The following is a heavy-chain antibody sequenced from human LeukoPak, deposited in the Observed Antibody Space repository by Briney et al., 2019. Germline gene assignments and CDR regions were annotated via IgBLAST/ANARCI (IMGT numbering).Heavy chain of an antibody. CDR1: VFTFSSYA. CDR3: AKLRQQTMYYFDY. J-gene: IGHJ4*02. V-gene: IGHV3-23*01. CDR2: ISGIGGST. D-gene: IGHD1-1*01. Sequence: QPGGSLRLSCAASVFTFSSYAMSWVRQAPGKGLEWVSAISGIGGSTYYADCAKGRFTISRENSKTTLYLQMHSLRAEDTAVYSCAKLRQQTMYYFDYWGQGTLVTVSS.